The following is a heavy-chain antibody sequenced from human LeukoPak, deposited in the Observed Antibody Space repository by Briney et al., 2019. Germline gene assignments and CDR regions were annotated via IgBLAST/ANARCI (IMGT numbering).Heavy chain of an antibody. CDR1: GGSFSGYY. CDR2: INHSGST. Sequence: SETLSLTCAVYGGSFSGYYWSWIRQPPGKGLEWIGGINHSGSTNYNPSLKSRVTISVDTSKNQFSLKLSSVTAADTAVYYCARSPHYYYMDVWGKGTTVTVSS. CDR3: ARSPHYYYMDV. J-gene: IGHJ6*03. V-gene: IGHV4-34*01.